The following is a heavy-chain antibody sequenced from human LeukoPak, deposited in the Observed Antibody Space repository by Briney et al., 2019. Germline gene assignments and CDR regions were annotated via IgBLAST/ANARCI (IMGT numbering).Heavy chain of an antibody. V-gene: IGHV4-59*01. CDR2: IYYSGTT. J-gene: IGHJ5*02. CDR3: VRSKSGAYGWFDA. Sequence: SETLSLPCTVSGGSLTSYHWSWIRQPPGKGLEWIGYIYYSGTTNYNPSLKSRGPISVDTSKNQFSLKVNSVTAADTAVYNCVRSKSGAYGWFDASGQASLLTVSS. CDR1: GGSLTSYH. D-gene: IGHD2-15*01.